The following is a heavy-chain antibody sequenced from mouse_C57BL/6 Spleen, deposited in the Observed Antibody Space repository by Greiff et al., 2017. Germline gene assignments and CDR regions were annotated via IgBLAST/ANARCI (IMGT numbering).Heavy chain of an antibody. CDR3: ARLTTGYAMDD. CDR2: IYPGDGDT. CDR1: GYAISSYW. J-gene: IGHJ4*01. Sequence: VQLQQSGAELVKPGASVKISCTASGYAISSYWLNWVKQRPGTGLEWIGQIYPGDGDTNYDGKFKGKATLTADKSSSTAYMQLSSLTAEDSAVYCCARLTTGYAMDDWGQGTSVTVSS. D-gene: IGHD2-12*01. V-gene: IGHV1-80*01.